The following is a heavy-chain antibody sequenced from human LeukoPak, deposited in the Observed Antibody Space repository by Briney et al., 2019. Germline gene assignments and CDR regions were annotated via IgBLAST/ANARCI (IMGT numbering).Heavy chain of an antibody. Sequence: PSETLSLTCTVSGGSISSYYWSWIRQPPGKGLEWIGYIYYSGSTNYNPSLTSRVTISVDTSKNQFSLKLSSVTAADTAVYYCASDPVPGGPFDAWGQGTLVTVSS. CDR3: ASDPVPGGPFDA. D-gene: IGHD1-14*01. V-gene: IGHV4-59*01. CDR2: IYYSGST. J-gene: IGHJ5*02. CDR1: GGSISSYY.